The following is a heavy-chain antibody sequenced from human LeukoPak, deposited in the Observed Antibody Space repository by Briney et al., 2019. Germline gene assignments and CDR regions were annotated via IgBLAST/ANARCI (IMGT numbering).Heavy chain of an antibody. Sequence: GASVKVSCKASGYTFTSYDINWVRQATGQGLEWMGWMNPNSGNTGYAQKFQGRVTMTRNTSISTAYMELSSLRSEDTAVYYCARGQYCSSTSCYGDAFDIWGQGTMVTVSS. V-gene: IGHV1-8*01. J-gene: IGHJ3*02. CDR2: MNPNSGNT. CDR1: GYTFTSYD. CDR3: ARGQYCSSTSCYGDAFDI. D-gene: IGHD2-2*01.